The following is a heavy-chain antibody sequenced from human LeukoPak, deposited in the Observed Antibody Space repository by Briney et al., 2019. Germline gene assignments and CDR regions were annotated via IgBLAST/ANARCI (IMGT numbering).Heavy chain of an antibody. V-gene: IGHV4-39*01. J-gene: IGHJ4*02. CDR2: IYYGGNT. CDR3: ARFGYSSSWYGEYFDY. Sequence: PSETLSLTCTVSGGSISSGPYYWGWIRQPPGKGLEWIGNIYYGGNTYYNPSLKSRVTISIDTSKNQFYLKLSSLTAADTAVYYCARFGYSSSWYGEYFDYWGQGTLVTVSS. CDR1: GGSISSGPYY. D-gene: IGHD6-13*01.